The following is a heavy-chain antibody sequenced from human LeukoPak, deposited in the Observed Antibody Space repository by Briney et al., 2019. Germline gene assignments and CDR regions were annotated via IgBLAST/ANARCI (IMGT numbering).Heavy chain of an antibody. CDR1: GFNFGIYG. CDR2: MWDDGTNE. CDR3: AKDEVVPSYYYIDV. Sequence: GRSLRLSCTASGFNFGIYGMHWVRQAPGKGLEWVAVMWDDGTNEYYVESVKGRFTISRDNGKRTLYLQMNSLRVEDTAVYYCAKDEVVPSYYYIDVWGKGTTVTVSS. J-gene: IGHJ6*03. V-gene: IGHV3-33*06. D-gene: IGHD2-2*01.